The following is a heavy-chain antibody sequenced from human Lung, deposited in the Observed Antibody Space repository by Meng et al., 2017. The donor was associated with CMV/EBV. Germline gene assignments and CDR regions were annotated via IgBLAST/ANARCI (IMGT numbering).Heavy chain of an antibody. D-gene: IGHD3-10*01. Sequence: GESLKISCAASGFTFSSYAMIWIRQTPGKGLEWVSGINYNGDSTKHADSVKGRFTISRDNSKNTVFLQMDRLRADDTAIYHCAVRWGVDILGVVDHWGHGTPVXVSS. CDR1: GFTFSSYA. J-gene: IGHJ4*01. CDR2: INYNGDST. V-gene: IGHV3-23*01. CDR3: AVRWGVDILGVVDH.